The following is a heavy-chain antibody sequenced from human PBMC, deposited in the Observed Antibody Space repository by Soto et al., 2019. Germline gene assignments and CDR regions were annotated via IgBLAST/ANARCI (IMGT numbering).Heavy chain of an antibody. V-gene: IGHV1-3*01. CDR3: ARVSQFAALDAFDI. Sequence: GASVKVSCKACGYTFTSYAMHWVRQAPGQRLEWMGWINAGNGNTKYSQKFQGRVTITRDTSASTAYMELSSLRSEDTAVYYCARVSQFAALDAFDIWGQGTMVTVSS. CDR2: INAGNGNT. J-gene: IGHJ3*02. D-gene: IGHD6-25*01. CDR1: GYTFTSYA.